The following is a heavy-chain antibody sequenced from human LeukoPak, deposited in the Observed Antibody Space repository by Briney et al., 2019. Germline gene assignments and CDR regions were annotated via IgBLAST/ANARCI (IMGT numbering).Heavy chain of an antibody. J-gene: IGHJ4*02. D-gene: IGHD6-13*01. Sequence: SRVTISVDTSKNQFSLKLSSVTAADTAVYYCARGNRRVRIAAAGTNDYWGQGTLVTVPS. CDR3: ARGNRRVRIAAAGTNDY. V-gene: IGHV4-34*01.